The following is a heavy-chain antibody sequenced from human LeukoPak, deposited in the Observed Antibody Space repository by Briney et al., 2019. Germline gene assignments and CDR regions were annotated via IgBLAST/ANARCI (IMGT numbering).Heavy chain of an antibody. CDR2: MNPNSGNT. V-gene: IGHV1-8*01. J-gene: IGHJ6*03. CDR1: GYTFTSYD. CDR3: ASAPFYYYYMDV. Sequence: ASVKVSCKASGYTFTSYDIDWVRQATGQGLEWMGWMNPNSGNTGYAQKFQGRVTMTRNTSISTAYTELSSLRSEDTAVYYCASAPFYYYYMDVWGKGTTVTVSS.